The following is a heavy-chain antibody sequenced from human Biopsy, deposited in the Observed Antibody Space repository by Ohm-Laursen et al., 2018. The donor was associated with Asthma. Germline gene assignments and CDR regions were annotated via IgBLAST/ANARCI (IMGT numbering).Heavy chain of an antibody. D-gene: IGHD3-22*01. CDR3: ARQSGQDYGDSSGFDI. CDR2: VSADGNKK. J-gene: IGHJ3*02. V-gene: IGHV3-30*03. CDR1: GFVFSKCG. Sequence: SLRLSCTASGFVFSKCGMHWVRQGPGKGLEWVALVSADGNKKYYEDSVKGRFTISRDNSRNRLYLQINRLTVEDSAVHFCARQSGQDYGDSSGFDIWGQGTKVAVSS.